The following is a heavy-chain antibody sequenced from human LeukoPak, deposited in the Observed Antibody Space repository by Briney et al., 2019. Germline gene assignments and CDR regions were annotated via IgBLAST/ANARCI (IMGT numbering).Heavy chain of an antibody. D-gene: IGHD1-26*01. CDR2: VKSNTVGGTT. J-gene: IGHJ4*02. V-gene: IGHV3-15*01. Sequence: PGGSLRLSCAASGITVSSKYMSWVRQAPGKGLEWVGHVKSNTVGGTTDYAAPVKGRFTISRDDSKNTLYLQMNSLKTEDTALYYCATEYYGSYNFWGQGALVTVSS. CDR1: GITVSSKY. CDR3: ATEYYGSYNF.